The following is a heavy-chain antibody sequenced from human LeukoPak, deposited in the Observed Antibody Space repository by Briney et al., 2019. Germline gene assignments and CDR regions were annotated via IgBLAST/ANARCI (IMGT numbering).Heavy chain of an antibody. J-gene: IGHJ4*02. D-gene: IGHD2-15*01. Sequence: ASVKVSCKASGYTFTGYYMHWVRQAPGQGLEWMGWINPNSGGTNYAQKFQGRATMTRDTSISTAYMELSRLRSDDTAVYYCARDNDVVVVAATLTARFDYWGQGTLVTVSS. CDR2: INPNSGGT. V-gene: IGHV1-2*02. CDR3: ARDNDVVVVAATLTARFDY. CDR1: GYTFTGYY.